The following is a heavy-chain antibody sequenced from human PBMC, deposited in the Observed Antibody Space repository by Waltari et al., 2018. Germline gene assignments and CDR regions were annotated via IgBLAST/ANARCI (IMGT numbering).Heavy chain of an antibody. Sequence: EVQLVESGGGVVRPGGSLRLSCAASGFTFDDYGMSWVRPAPGKGLEWVSGINWNGGSTGYADSVKGRFTISRDNAKNSLYLQMNSLRAEDTAMYYCARDPQFTAAAGYDYWGQGTLVTVSS. CDR3: ARDPQFTAAAGYDY. D-gene: IGHD6-13*01. CDR2: INWNGGST. V-gene: IGHV3-20*04. J-gene: IGHJ4*02. CDR1: GFTFDDYG.